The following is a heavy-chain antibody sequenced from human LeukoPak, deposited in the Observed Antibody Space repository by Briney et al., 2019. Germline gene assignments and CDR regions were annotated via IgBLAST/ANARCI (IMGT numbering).Heavy chain of an antibody. CDR3: ARDRGGSYYGSGPRWFDP. CDR2: IYYSGST. V-gene: IGHV4-39*07. D-gene: IGHD3-10*01. CDR1: GGSISSYY. J-gene: IGHJ5*02. Sequence: PWETLSLTCTVSGGSISSYYWSWIRQPPGKGLEWIGSIYYSGSTYYNPSLKSRVTISVDTSKNQFSLKLSSVTAADTAVYYCARDRGGSYYGSGPRWFDPWGQGTLVTVSS.